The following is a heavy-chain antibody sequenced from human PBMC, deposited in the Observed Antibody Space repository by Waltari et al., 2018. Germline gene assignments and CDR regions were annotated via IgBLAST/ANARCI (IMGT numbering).Heavy chain of an antibody. CDR2: ISSNGGST. CDR1: GFTFSSYA. V-gene: IGHV3-64*01. Sequence: EVQLVESGGGLVQPGGSLRLSCAASGFTFSSYAMHWVRQAPGKGLEYVSAISSNGGSTYYANSVKGRFTISRDNAKNSLYLQMNSLRAEDTALYYCAKGCGGDCSYFDYWGQGTLVTVSS. CDR3: AKGCGGDCSYFDY. D-gene: IGHD2-21*02. J-gene: IGHJ4*02.